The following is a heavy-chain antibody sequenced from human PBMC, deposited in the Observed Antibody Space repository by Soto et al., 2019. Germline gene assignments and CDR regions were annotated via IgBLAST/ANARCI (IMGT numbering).Heavy chain of an antibody. CDR2: IYHTGTT. J-gene: IGHJ4*02. CDR3: ARSYSNWLSY. Sequence: QVQLQESGPGLLTPSETLSLTCAVSGDSISSANWWTWVRQPPGKGLEWIGEIYHTGTTNYNPSLKGRVTISVAKSNNQFSLRLSSVTAADTAIYYCARSYSNWLSYWGQGTLVAVSS. CDR1: GDSISSANW. D-gene: IGHD4-4*01. V-gene: IGHV4-4*02.